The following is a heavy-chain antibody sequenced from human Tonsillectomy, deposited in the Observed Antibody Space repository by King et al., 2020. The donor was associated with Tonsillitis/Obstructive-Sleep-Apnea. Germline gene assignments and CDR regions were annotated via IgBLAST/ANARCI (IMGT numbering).Heavy chain of an antibody. Sequence: VQLVESGVEVKKPGASVKVSCKASGYTFTGYYMHWVRQAPGQGLEWMGWINPNNGSTKYAQKFQGRVTVTRDTSISTAYMELSSLRSDDTAVYYCTRRTVTDGFDYWGQGTLVTVSS. CDR3: TRRTVTDGFDY. CDR2: INPNNGST. V-gene: IGHV1-2*02. CDR1: GYTFTGYY. J-gene: IGHJ4*02. D-gene: IGHD4-17*01.